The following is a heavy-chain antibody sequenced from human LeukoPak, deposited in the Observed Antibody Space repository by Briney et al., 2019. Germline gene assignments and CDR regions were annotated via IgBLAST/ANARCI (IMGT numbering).Heavy chain of an antibody. V-gene: IGHV3-23*01. Sequence: GGSLRLSCAASGFTSSSYAMSWVRQAPGKGLEWVSVIGGSGVSTYYADSVKGRFTISRDNSRNTLYLQMNSLRAEDTAVYYCAKESPSFDYWGQGTLVTVSS. CDR2: IGGSGVST. J-gene: IGHJ4*02. CDR1: GFTSSSYA. CDR3: AKESPSFDY.